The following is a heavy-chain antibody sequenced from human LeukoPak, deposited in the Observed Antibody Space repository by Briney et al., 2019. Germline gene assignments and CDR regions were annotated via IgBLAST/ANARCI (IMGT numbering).Heavy chain of an antibody. Sequence: SETLSLTCAVYGGSFSGYYWSWSRQPSGKGLEWIGEIKHSGSTNYNPSLKSRVTISVDTSKNQFSLKLSSVTAADTAVYYCARGLYYGSPGAWFDPWGQGTRVTVSS. J-gene: IGHJ5*02. D-gene: IGHD3-10*01. CDR1: GGSFSGYY. CDR3: ARGLYYGSPGAWFDP. CDR2: IKHSGST. V-gene: IGHV4-34*01.